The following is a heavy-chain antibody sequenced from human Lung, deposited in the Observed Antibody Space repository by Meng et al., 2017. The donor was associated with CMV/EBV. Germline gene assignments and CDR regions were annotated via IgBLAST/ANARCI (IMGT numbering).Heavy chain of an antibody. Sequence: QARLVEAGGEVKKPGASVKVSCKASGYTFTSYGLSWVRQAPGQGLEWMGWISTYNGNTNYAQKLQGRVTMTTDTSTSTVYMEVRSLRSDDTAVYYCARVEVGITSGDYWGQGTLVTVSS. CDR3: ARVEVGITSGDY. CDR2: ISTYNGNT. J-gene: IGHJ4*02. CDR1: GYTFTSYG. V-gene: IGHV1-18*01. D-gene: IGHD1-26*01.